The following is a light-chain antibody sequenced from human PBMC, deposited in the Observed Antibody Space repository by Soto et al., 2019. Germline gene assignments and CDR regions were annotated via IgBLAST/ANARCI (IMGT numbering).Light chain of an antibody. CDR3: QQRSNWPIT. J-gene: IGKJ1*01. CDR1: QSVSSY. Sequence: EILMKQYSASLSLSPVERANLSCRASQSVSSYLAWYQQKTGQAPRLLIYDASNRATGIPARFSGSGSGTDFTLTISSLEPEDFAVYYCQQRSNWPITFGQGTKVDIK. CDR2: DAS. V-gene: IGKV3-11*01.